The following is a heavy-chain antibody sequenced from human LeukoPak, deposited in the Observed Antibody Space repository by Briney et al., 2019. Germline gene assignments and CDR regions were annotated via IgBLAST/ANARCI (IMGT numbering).Heavy chain of an antibody. J-gene: IGHJ4*02. D-gene: IGHD6-19*01. V-gene: IGHV1-2*02. Sequence: GASVKVSCTASGYTFTGYYIHWLRQAPGQGLEWMGWINPNSGGTDYAQKFQGRVTMTRDTSISTAYMDLSRLRSDDTAIYYCARDHYSSGWPFDYWGQGTLLTVSS. CDR1: GYTFTGYY. CDR2: INPNSGGT. CDR3: ARDHYSSGWPFDY.